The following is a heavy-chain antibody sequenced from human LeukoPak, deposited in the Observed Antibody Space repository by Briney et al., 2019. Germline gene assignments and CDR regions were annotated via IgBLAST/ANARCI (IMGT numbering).Heavy chain of an antibody. Sequence: PGGSLRLSCAASGFTFDDYTMHWVRQAPGKGLEWASLISWDGGSTYYADSVKGRFTISRDNSKNSLYLQMNSLRTEDTALYYCAKRGRDGSGWYFDYWGQGTLVTVSS. CDR1: GFTFDDYT. CDR3: AKRGRDGSGWYFDY. J-gene: IGHJ4*02. V-gene: IGHV3-43*01. D-gene: IGHD6-19*01. CDR2: ISWDGGST.